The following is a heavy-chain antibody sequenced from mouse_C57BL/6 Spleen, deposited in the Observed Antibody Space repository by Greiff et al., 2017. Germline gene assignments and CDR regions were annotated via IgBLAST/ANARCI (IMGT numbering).Heavy chain of an antibody. CDR1: GYTFTSYW. J-gene: IGHJ1*03. D-gene: IGHD4-1*01. CDR3: ARPPLGVGYFDV. CDR2: IDPSDSET. Sequence: QVQLQQPGAELVRPGSSVKLSCKASGYTFTSYWMHWVKQRPIQGLEWIGNIDPSDSETHYNQKFKDKATLTVDKSSSTAYMQLSSLTSEDSAVYYCARPPLGVGYFDVWGTGTTVTVSS. V-gene: IGHV1-52*01.